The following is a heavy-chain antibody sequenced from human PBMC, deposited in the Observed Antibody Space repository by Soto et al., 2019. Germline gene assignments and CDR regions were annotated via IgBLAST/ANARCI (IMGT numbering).Heavy chain of an antibody. CDR3: ARDYGLRGYSSSSSPYYYYYGMDV. V-gene: IGHV3-21*01. Sequence: GGSLRLSCAASGFTFSSYSMNWVRQAPGKGLEWVSSISSGSSYIYYADSVEGRFTISRDNAKNSLYLQMNSLRAEDTAVYYCARDYGLRGYSSSSSPYYYYYGMDVWGQGTTVTVSS. D-gene: IGHD6-6*01. CDR2: ISSGSSYI. J-gene: IGHJ6*02. CDR1: GFTFSSYS.